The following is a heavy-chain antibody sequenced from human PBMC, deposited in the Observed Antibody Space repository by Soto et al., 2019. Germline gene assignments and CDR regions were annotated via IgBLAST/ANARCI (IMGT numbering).Heavy chain of an antibody. J-gene: IGHJ6*02. CDR3: AKDGSPFCSGYYTEYYYYGMDV. V-gene: IGHV3-23*01. D-gene: IGHD3-3*01. CDR1: GFTFSSYA. Sequence: GGSLRLSCAASGFTFSSYAMSWVRQAPGKGLEWVSAISGSGGSTYYADSVKGRFTISRDNSKNTLYLQMNSLRAEDTAVYYCAKDGSPFCSGYYTEYYYYGMDVWGQGTTVTVSS. CDR2: ISGSGGST.